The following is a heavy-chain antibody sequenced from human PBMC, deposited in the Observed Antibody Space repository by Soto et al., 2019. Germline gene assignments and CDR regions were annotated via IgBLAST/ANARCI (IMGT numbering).Heavy chain of an antibody. Sequence: SETLSLTCTVSGGSISSGDYYWTWIRQHPGKGLEWIGYIYYSGSTYYNPSLKSRLTMSVDTSKNQFSLKLSSVTAADTAVYYCARDTASAIYGMDVWGQGTTVTVSS. CDR1: GGSISSGDYY. J-gene: IGHJ6*02. CDR2: IYYSGST. CDR3: ARDTASAIYGMDV. D-gene: IGHD2-2*01. V-gene: IGHV4-31*03.